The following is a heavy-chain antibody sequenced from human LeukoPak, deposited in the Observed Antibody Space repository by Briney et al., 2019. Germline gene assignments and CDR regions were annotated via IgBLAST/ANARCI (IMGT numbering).Heavy chain of an antibody. CDR3: ARHFGGYYYDSSGSPGWFDP. CDR2: IYYSEST. CDR1: GGSISSSSYY. D-gene: IGHD3-22*01. V-gene: IGHV4-39*01. J-gene: IGHJ5*02. Sequence: SETLSLTCTVSGGSISSSSYYWGWIRQPPGKGLEWIGSIYYSESTYYNPSLKSRVTISVDTSKNQFSLKLSSVTAADTAVYYCARHFGGYYYDSSGSPGWFDPWGQGTLVTVSS.